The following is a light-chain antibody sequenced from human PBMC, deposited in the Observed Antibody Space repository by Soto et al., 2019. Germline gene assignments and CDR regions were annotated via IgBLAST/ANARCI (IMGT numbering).Light chain of an antibody. CDR2: DAS. J-gene: IGKJ5*01. Sequence: EIVLTQSPATLSLSPGERSTLSCRASQSVRSYLAWYQQTPGQAPRLIIYDASNRDTGIPARFRGSGAGTACTRPISSLEPEDVAVDYCQQRSNWPRTFGQGTRLEI. CDR1: QSVRSY. V-gene: IGKV3-11*01. CDR3: QQRSNWPRT.